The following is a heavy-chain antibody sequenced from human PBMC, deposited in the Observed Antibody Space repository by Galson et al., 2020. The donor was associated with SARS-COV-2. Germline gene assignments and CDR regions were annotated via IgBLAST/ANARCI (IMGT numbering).Heavy chain of an antibody. D-gene: IGHD2-2*01. V-gene: IGHV3-30*04. CDR2: ISNDGRKK. CDR1: GFTFRDYA. J-gene: IGHJ4*02. CDR3: VRHSFAEITPAAINL. Sequence: WGSLRLSCTTSGFTFRDYAIHWVRQAPDKGLEWVAVISNDGRKKDYIDSVKGRFTVSRDNSRDTLYLQMNNLRVEDTANYHCVRHSFAEITPAAINLWGQGTLVTVSS.